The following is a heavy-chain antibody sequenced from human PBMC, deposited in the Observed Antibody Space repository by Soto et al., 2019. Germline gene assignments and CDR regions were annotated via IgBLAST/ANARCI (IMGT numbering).Heavy chain of an antibody. V-gene: IGHV1-8*01. Sequence: GPSVKFSCKSSGYTFTRYDINWVLQPTGQGLEWMGWMNPNSGNTKYAQKFQDRVTFTGDTSLNTAYMELSSLRSDDTAMFYCASGRYDASGYFDYWGQGTLVTVSS. CDR3: ASGRYDASGYFDY. D-gene: IGHD3-22*01. CDR2: MNPNSGNT. CDR1: GYTFTRYD. J-gene: IGHJ4*02.